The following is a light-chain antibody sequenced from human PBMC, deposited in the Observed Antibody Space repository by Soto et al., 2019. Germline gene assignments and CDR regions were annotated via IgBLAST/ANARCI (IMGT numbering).Light chain of an antibody. CDR2: EVT. CDR3: SSHTSVNTRV. V-gene: IGLV2-14*01. CDR1: SSDVGTYDY. Sequence: QSALTQPASVSGSPGQSIAISCPGTSSDVGTYDYVSWYQQYPDKAPKLIIYEVTQRPSGVSNRFSGSKSGNTASLTISGLQAEDEADYYCSSHTSVNTRVFGTGTKVTVL. J-gene: IGLJ1*01.